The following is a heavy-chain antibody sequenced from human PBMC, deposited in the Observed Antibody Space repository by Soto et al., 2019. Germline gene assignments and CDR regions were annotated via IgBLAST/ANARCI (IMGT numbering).Heavy chain of an antibody. V-gene: IGHV4-59*01. CDR1: GVSISSYY. CDR2: IYYSGST. J-gene: IGHJ6*02. Sequence: SETLSLTCTVSGVSISSYYWSWIRQPPGKGLEWIGYIYYSGSTNYNPSLKGRVTISVDTSKNQFSLKLSSVTAADTAVYYCAREGVSSSWYNYYGMDVWGQGTTVTVSS. CDR3: AREGVSSSWYNYYGMDV. D-gene: IGHD6-13*01.